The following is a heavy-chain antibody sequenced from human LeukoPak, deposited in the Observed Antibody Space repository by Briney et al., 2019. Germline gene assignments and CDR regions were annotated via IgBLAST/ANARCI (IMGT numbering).Heavy chain of an antibody. V-gene: IGHV3-66*01. D-gene: IGHD6-19*01. Sequence: GGSLRLSCAASGFTVSSKYMSWVRQAPGKGLEWVSVIYSGGDTYYADSVKGRFTISRDNSKSMIYLEMSSLKAEDTAVYYCARERNLEIAVAGTIFDYWGQGTLVTVSS. CDR3: ARERNLEIAVAGTIFDY. CDR1: GFTVSSKY. CDR2: IYSGGDT. J-gene: IGHJ4*02.